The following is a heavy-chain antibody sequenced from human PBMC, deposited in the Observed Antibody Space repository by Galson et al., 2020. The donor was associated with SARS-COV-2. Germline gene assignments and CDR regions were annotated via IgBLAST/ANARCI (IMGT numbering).Heavy chain of an antibody. CDR1: GGTLSASY. Sequence: SQASETLSLTCAVYGGTLSASYWSWIRQPPGKGLEWIGEVNHRGTTNYNPALKSRVTIWVDRSKSQVSLNLKSVTAADTAVYYCASFVYADWGQGTPVTVSS. J-gene: IGHJ4*02. CDR2: VNHRGTT. CDR3: ASFVYAD. V-gene: IGHV4-34*08. D-gene: IGHD1-20*01.